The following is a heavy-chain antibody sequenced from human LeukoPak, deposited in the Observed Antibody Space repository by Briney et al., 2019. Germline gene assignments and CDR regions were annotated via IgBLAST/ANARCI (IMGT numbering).Heavy chain of an antibody. Sequence: GGSLRLSCAASGFTFSSYGMHWVRHAPGKGLEWVAFIRYDGSNKYYADSVKGRFTISRDNSKNTLYLQMNSLRAEDTAVYYCAKDAYDYVVIGYNWFDPWGQGTLVTVSS. CDR3: AKDAYDYVVIGYNWFDP. D-gene: IGHD3-16*01. CDR1: GFTFSSYG. J-gene: IGHJ5*02. CDR2: IRYDGSNK. V-gene: IGHV3-30*02.